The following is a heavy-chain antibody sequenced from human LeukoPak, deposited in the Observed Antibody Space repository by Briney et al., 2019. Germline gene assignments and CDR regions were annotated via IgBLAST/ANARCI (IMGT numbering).Heavy chain of an antibody. Sequence: GGSLRLSCAASGFTFSSYGMHWVRQAPGKGLEWVAFIRNDGSDTYYAESVKGRLTISRDNSKNTLYVQMNSPRPEDTAVYYCAKDRQPYCSGDSCYSGFDYWGQGTLVTVSS. CDR3: AKDRQPYCSGDSCYSGFDY. CDR1: GFTFSSYG. V-gene: IGHV3-30*02. J-gene: IGHJ4*02. CDR2: IRNDGSDT. D-gene: IGHD2-15*01.